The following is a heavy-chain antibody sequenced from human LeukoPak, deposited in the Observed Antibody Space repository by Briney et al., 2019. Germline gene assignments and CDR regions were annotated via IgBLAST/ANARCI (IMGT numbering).Heavy chain of an antibody. Sequence: PSETLSLTCTVSGGSISSYYWSWIRQPPGKGLEWIGYVYYSGSTNYNPSLKSRVTISVDTSKNQFSLKLSSVTAADTAVYDCARAVAGSPYYYYYMDVWGKGTTVTVSS. CDR1: GGSISSYY. V-gene: IGHV4-59*01. CDR3: ARAVAGSPYYYYYMDV. J-gene: IGHJ6*03. CDR2: VYYSGST. D-gene: IGHD6-19*01.